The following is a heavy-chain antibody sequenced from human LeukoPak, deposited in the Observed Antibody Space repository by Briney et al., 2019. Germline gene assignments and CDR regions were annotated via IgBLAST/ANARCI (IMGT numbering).Heavy chain of an antibody. CDR1: GFTFDDYG. D-gene: IGHD3-22*01. CDR2: INWNGGST. V-gene: IGHV3-20*04. CDR3: ARRWKVVVIPGNDAFDI. J-gene: IGHJ3*02. Sequence: PGGSLRLSCAASGFTFDDYGMSWVRQAPGKGLEWVSGINWNGGSTGYADSVKGRFTISRDNAKNSLYLQMNSLRAEDTALYYCARRWKVVVIPGNDAFDIWGQGTMVTVSS.